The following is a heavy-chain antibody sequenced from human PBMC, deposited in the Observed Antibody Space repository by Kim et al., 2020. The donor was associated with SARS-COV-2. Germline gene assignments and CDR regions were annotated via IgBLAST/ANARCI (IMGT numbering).Heavy chain of an antibody. CDR1: GFNFTGHA. CDR2: IRRSGISS. Sequence: GGSLRLSCEGSGFNFTGHAVTWVRQAPGKGLEWVAAIRRSGISSYYADSVKGRFSISKDNSKNTLYLQMNNLRAEDTAVYYCAKDLSTSGDLWGQGVLVTVSS. D-gene: IGHD3-10*01. J-gene: IGHJ5*02. CDR3: AKDLSTSGDL. V-gene: IGHV3-23*05.